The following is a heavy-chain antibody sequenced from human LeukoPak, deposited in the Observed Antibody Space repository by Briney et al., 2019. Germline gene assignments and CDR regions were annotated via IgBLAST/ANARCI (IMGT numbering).Heavy chain of an antibody. J-gene: IGHJ4*02. V-gene: IGHV3-30*03. D-gene: IGHD3-22*01. CDR2: ISYDGSNK. Sequence: GGSLRLSCAASGFTFSSYGMHWVRQAPGKGLEWVAVISYDGSNKYYADSVKGRFTISRDNSKNTLYLQMNSLRAEDTAVYYCARVSRGVDYYDSSGYWRYWGQGTLVTVSS. CDR1: GFTFSSYG. CDR3: ARVSRGVDYYDSSGYWRY.